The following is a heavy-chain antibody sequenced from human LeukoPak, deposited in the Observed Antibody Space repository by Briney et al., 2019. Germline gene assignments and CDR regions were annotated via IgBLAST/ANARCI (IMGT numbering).Heavy chain of an antibody. J-gene: IGHJ4*02. CDR1: GGSITSYY. Sequence: PSETLSLTCTVSGGSITSYYWSWLRQPPGKGLEWIGSIYYSGSTNYSPYLKSRVTISIDTSKNQFSLKLTSVTAADTAVYYCARGFADSSGYLLSYFDYWGQGTLVTVSS. V-gene: IGHV4-59*01. CDR2: IYYSGST. D-gene: IGHD3-22*01. CDR3: ARGFADSSGYLLSYFDY.